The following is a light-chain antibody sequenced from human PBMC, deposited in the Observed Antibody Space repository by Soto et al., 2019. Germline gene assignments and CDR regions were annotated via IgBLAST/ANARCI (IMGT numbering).Light chain of an antibody. J-gene: IGKJ1*01. CDR1: QSISND. V-gene: IGKV1-39*01. Sequence: IQMTQSPASLSASVGDRVTIACRASQSISNDLNWYQQKPGKAPKLLIYATSNLQSGVPSRFSGSGSGTHFTLTVSSLQPEDFATYYCQQSYSSPRRFGQGTKVDIK. CDR3: QQSYSSPRR. CDR2: ATS.